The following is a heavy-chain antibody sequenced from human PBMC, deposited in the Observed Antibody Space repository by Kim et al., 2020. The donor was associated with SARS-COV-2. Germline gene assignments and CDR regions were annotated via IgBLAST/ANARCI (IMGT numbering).Heavy chain of an antibody. CDR1: GGSISSSSYY. D-gene: IGHD3-3*01. CDR2: IYYSGST. CDR3: ARSPRFLEWSIHPSPDY. J-gene: IGHJ4*02. Sequence: SETLSLTCTVSGGSISSSSYYWGWIRQPPGKGLEWIGSIYYSGSTYYNPSLKSRVTISVDTSKNQFSLKLSSVTAADTAVYYCARSPRFLEWSIHPSPDYWGQGTLVTVSS. V-gene: IGHV4-39*07.